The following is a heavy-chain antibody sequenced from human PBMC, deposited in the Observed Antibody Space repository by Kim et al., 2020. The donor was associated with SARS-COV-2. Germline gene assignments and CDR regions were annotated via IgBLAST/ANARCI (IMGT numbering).Heavy chain of an antibody. CDR3: ARDRYDFWSGRMSGGDAFDI. V-gene: IGHV3-21*01. CDR2: ISSSSSYI. Sequence: GGSLRLSCAASGFTFSSYSMNWVRQAPGKGLEWVSSISSSSSYIYYADSVKGRFTISRDNAKNSLYPQMNSLRAEDTAVYYCARDRYDFWSGRMSGGDAFDIWGQGTMVTVSS. D-gene: IGHD3-3*01. CDR1: GFTFSSYS. J-gene: IGHJ3*02.